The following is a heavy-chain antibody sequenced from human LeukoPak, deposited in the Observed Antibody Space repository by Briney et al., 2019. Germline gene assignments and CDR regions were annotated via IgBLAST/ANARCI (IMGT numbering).Heavy chain of an antibody. Sequence: GGSLILSCAASGFTFSSYSMNWVRQAPGKGLEWVSYISSSSSTIYYADSVKGRFTISRDNAKNSLYLQMNSLRAEDTAVYHCARVRFLEPYYYYYMDVWGKGTTVTVSS. CDR3: ARVRFLEPYYYYYMDV. J-gene: IGHJ6*03. V-gene: IGHV3-48*01. CDR1: GFTFSSYS. CDR2: ISSSSSTI. D-gene: IGHD3-3*01.